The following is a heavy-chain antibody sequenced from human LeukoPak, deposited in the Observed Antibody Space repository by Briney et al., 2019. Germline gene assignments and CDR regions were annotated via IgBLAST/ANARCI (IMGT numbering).Heavy chain of an antibody. D-gene: IGHD3-10*01. V-gene: IGHV1-2*02. J-gene: IGHJ6*03. CDR1: GYTFTGYY. CDR3: ARSGPGKYYYYYMDV. Sequence: ASVKVSRKASGYTFTGYYMHWVRQAPGQGLEWMGWINPNSGGTNYAQKFQGRVTMTRDTSISTAYMELSRLRSDDTAVYYCARSGPGKYYYYYMDVWGKGTTVTVSS. CDR2: INPNSGGT.